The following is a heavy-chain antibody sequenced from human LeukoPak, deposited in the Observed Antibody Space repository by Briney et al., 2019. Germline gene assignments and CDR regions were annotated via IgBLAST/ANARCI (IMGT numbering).Heavy chain of an antibody. Sequence: SETLSLTCTVFGGSISSYYWTWIRQPPGKGLEWIGYIYYTGSTNYNPSLKSRVTISVDTSKNQFSLKLSSVTAADTAVYYCARGKPATDLDYWGQGTLVTVSS. V-gene: IGHV4-59*01. D-gene: IGHD2-2*01. CDR2: IYYTGST. CDR1: GGSISSYY. J-gene: IGHJ4*02. CDR3: ARGKPATDLDY.